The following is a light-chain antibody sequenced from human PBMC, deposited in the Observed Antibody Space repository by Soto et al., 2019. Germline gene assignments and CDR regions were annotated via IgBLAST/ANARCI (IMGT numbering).Light chain of an antibody. CDR2: EVT. CDR1: SSDVGIYNY. CDR3: SSYTTSSTRV. V-gene: IGLV2-14*01. Sequence: QSALTRPASVSGSPGQSIAIACTGSSSDVGIYNYVSWYQQHPGKVPKLIIYEVTNRPSGVSNRFSGSKSGNTASLTISGLQAEDGADYYCSSYTTSSTRVFGTGTKVTVL. J-gene: IGLJ1*01.